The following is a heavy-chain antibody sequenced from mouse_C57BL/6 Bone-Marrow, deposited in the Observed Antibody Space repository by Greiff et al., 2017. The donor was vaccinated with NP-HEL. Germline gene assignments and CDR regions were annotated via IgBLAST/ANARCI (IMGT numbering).Heavy chain of an antibody. CDR2: IYPRSGNT. V-gene: IGHV1-81*01. CDR3: ARWEGKKAY. D-gene: IGHD3-3*01. J-gene: IGHJ3*01. Sequence: QVHVKQSGAELARPGASVKLSCKASGYTFTSYGISWVKQRTGQGLEWIGEIYPRSGNTYYNEKFKGKATLTADKSSSTAYMELRSLTSEDSAVYFCARWEGKKAYWGQGTLVTVSA. CDR1: GYTFTSYG.